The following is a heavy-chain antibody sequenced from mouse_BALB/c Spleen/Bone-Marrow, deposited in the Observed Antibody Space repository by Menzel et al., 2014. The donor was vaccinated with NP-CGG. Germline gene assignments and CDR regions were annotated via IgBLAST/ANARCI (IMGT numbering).Heavy chain of an antibody. V-gene: IGHV4-1*02. CDR1: GFDFSTFW. D-gene: IGHD1-2*01. Sequence: EVKLQESGGGLVQPGGSLKLSCAASGFDFSTFWMSWVRQAPGKGLEWIGEINPDRRTINYSPSLKDKFVISRDNAINTLYQLMSKVRSEDTALYYCARLHYYGYGAYWGQGTLVTVSA. CDR2: INPDRRTI. J-gene: IGHJ3*01. CDR3: ARLHYYGYGAY.